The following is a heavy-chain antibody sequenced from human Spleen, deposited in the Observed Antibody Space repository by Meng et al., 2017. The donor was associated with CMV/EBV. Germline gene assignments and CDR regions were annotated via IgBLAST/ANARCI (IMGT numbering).Heavy chain of an antibody. CDR2: ISHDGSKT. D-gene: IGHD6-19*01. CDR3: ARPPVDYSSSFYYYGMDV. CDR1: EFSFSSYN. Sequence: GGSLRLSCVGSEFSFSSYNMNWVRQAPGKGLEWVGIISHDGSKTYYADYVKGRFTISRDTPKNTLYLQMNSLRAEDTAVYYCARPPVDYSSSFYYYGMDVWGQGTTVTVSS. V-gene: IGHV3-30*03. J-gene: IGHJ6*02.